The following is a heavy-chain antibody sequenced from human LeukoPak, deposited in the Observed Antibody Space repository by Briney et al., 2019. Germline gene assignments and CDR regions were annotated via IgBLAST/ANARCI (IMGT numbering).Heavy chain of an antibody. J-gene: IGHJ5*02. CDR1: GFTFSSYS. Sequence: GGSLRLSCAASGFTFSSYSMNWVRQAPGKGLEWVSSISSSSSYIYYADSVKGRFTISRDNAKNSPYLQMNSLRAEDTAVYYCARLWVNWFDPWGQGTLVTVSS. V-gene: IGHV3-21*01. D-gene: IGHD7-27*01. CDR3: ARLWVNWFDP. CDR2: ISSSSSYI.